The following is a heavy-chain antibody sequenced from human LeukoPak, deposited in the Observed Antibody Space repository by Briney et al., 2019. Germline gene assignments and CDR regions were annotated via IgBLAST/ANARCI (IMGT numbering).Heavy chain of an antibody. CDR3: ARGPLYGSGSYYYYYYMDV. V-gene: IGHV1-2*02. CDR2: LNPNSGGT. D-gene: IGHD3-10*01. CDR1: GYTSTGYY. J-gene: IGHJ6*03. Sequence: ASVKVSCKASGYTSTGYYIHWVRQAPGQGLEWMGWLNPNSGGTNYAQKFQGRVTMTRDTSINTAFMELTRLRSDDTAIYSCARGPLYGSGSYYYYYYMDVWGKGTTVTVSS.